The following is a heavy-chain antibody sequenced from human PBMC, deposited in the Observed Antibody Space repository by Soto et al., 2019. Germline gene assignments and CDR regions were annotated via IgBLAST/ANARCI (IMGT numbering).Heavy chain of an antibody. Sequence: ASVKVSCKASGYTFTGYYMHWVRQAPGQGLEWMGWINPNSGGTNYAQKFQGWVTMTRDTSISTAYMELSRLRSDDTAVYYCARDPHWYCRGGSCYRNYYYGMDVWGQGTTVTVSS. CDR2: INPNSGGT. J-gene: IGHJ6*02. CDR3: ARDPHWYCRGGSCYRNYYYGMDV. CDR1: GYTFTGYY. D-gene: IGHD2-15*01. V-gene: IGHV1-2*04.